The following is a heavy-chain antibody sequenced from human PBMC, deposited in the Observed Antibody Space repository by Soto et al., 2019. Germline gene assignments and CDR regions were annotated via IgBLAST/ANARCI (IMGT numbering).Heavy chain of an antibody. Sequence: QVQLVESGGGVVQPGRSLRLSCAASGFTFSSYGMHWVRQAPGKGLEWVAVIWYDGSNKYYADSVKGRFTISRDNSKNTMYLQMNSLRAEDTAVYYCAREGAHDYGDYWGQGTLVTVSS. J-gene: IGHJ4*02. V-gene: IGHV3-33*01. CDR3: AREGAHDYGDY. CDR1: GFTFSSYG. CDR2: IWYDGSNK.